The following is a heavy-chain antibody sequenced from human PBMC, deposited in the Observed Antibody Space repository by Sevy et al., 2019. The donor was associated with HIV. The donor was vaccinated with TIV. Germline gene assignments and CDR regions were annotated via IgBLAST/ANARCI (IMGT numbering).Heavy chain of an antibody. D-gene: IGHD4-17*01. J-gene: IGHJ4*02. CDR3: ARGGGDYGDYVVHSRDLDY. Sequence: SDTLSLTCAVYGGSFSGYYWSWIRQPPGKGLEWIGEINHSGSTNYNPSLKSRVTISVDTSKNQFSLKLSSVTAADTAVYYCARGGGDYGDYVVHSRDLDYWGQGTLVTVSS. V-gene: IGHV4-34*01. CDR2: INHSGST. CDR1: GGSFSGYY.